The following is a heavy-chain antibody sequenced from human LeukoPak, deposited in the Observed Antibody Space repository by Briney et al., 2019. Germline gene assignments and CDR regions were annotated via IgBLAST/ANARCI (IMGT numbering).Heavy chain of an antibody. CDR2: IYYSGST. Sequence: SETLSLTCTVSGGSISSSSYYWGWIRQPPGKGLEWIGSIYYSGSTYYNPSLKSRVTISVDTSKNQFSLKLSSVTAADTAVYYCARGTGYSSSLFYWGQGTLVTVSS. V-gene: IGHV4-39*07. J-gene: IGHJ4*02. CDR1: GGSISSSSYY. CDR3: ARGTGYSSSLFY. D-gene: IGHD6-13*01.